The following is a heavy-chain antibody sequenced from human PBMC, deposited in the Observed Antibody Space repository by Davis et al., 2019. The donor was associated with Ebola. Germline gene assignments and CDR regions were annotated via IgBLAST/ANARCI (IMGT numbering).Heavy chain of an antibody. CDR1: GYTFTSYG. CDR3: AKDSSSWAYYDSAGYPFDH. CDR2: ISAYNGQI. J-gene: IGHJ4*02. Sequence: AASVKVSCKTSGYTFTSYGISWLRQVPGQGLEWMGWISAYNGQIKYAQKFEGRVTMTTDTSTNTGYMELRSLKSDDTAMYYCAKDSSSWAYYDSAGYPFDHWGQGTLVTVSS. V-gene: IGHV1-18*01. D-gene: IGHD6-13*01.